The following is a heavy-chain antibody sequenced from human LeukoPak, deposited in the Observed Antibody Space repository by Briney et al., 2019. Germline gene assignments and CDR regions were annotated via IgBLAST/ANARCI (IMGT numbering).Heavy chain of an antibody. J-gene: IGHJ4*02. CDR1: GFTFSTYA. V-gene: IGHV3-30*01. CDR2: ISYDGSNE. Sequence: GGSLRLSCAASGFTFSTYAMQWVRQAPGKGLEWVAVISYDGSNEYYADSVKGRFTISRDNSKNTLYQQMNSLKAEDTAVYYCAREAPYYFDYWGQGTLVTVSS. CDR3: AREAPYYFDY.